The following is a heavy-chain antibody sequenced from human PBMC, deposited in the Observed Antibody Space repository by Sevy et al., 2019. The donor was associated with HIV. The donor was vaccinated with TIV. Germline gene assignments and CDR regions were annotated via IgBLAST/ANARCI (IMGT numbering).Heavy chain of an antibody. CDR1: SGSVGNDDYY. Sequence: SETLSLTCTVSSGSVGNDDYYWSWIRQPPGKGLEWIGYIFYSGSTYYNPSLKSRGSISVDTSKNHFSLRLRSVTAADTAVYYCARGVASSGAYKFDYWGPGTLVTVSS. CDR2: IFYSGST. CDR3: ARGVASSGAYKFDY. J-gene: IGHJ4*02. V-gene: IGHV4-30-4*01. D-gene: IGHD6-13*01.